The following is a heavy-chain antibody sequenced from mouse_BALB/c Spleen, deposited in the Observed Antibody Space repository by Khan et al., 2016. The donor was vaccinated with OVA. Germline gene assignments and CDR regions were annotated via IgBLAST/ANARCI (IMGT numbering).Heavy chain of an antibody. CDR1: GFTFSTYG. Sequence: EVELVESGGDFVRPGGSLKLSCAASGFTFSTYGMSWVRQTPDKRLEWVATISTGGAYTYYPDSVKGRFTISRDNAKNTLYLQLSSLSSEDTSIYYCARLAYYYNSEGFAYWGQGTLVTVSA. D-gene: IGHD1-1*01. CDR3: ARLAYYYNSEGFAY. V-gene: IGHV5-6*01. CDR2: ISTGGAYT. J-gene: IGHJ3*01.